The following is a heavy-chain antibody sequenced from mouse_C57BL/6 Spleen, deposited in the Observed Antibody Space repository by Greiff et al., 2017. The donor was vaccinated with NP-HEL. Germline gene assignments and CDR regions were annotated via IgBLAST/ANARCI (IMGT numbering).Heavy chain of an antibody. V-gene: IGHV1-64*01. CDR2: IHPNSGST. CDR1: GYTFTSYW. D-gene: IGHD3-2*02. Sequence: QVQLQQPGAELVKPGASVKLSCKASGYTFTSYWMHWVKQRPGQGLEWIGMIHPNSGSTNYNEKFKSKATLTVDKSSSTAYMQLSSLTSEVSAVYYCARTVAAQATGFAKDWGQGTLVTVSA. CDR3: ARTVAAQATGFAKD. J-gene: IGHJ3*01.